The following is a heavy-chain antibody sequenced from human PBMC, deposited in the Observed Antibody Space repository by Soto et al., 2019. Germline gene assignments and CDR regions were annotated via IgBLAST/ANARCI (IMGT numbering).Heavy chain of an antibody. CDR1: GVTFSNYV. CDR2: IWYDGSNK. V-gene: IGHV3-33*01. J-gene: IGHJ4*02. D-gene: IGHD2-8*01. CDR3: SRGRRSLIPY. Sequence: GGYLRLSCAASGVTFSNYVMHWVRQAPGKGLEWVAVIWYDGSNKYYADSVKGRFTISRDNSKNTLYLQMNSLRAEDTTVYYCSRGRRSLIPYSAQGTPVTVSS.